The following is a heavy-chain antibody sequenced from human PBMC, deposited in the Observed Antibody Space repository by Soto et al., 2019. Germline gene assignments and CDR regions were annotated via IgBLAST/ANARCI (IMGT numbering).Heavy chain of an antibody. J-gene: IGHJ4*02. V-gene: IGHV4-34*01. CDR2: INHSGST. D-gene: IGHD3-22*01. Sequence: QVQLQQWGAGLLKPSETLSLTCAVYGGSFSGYYWSWIRQPPGKGLEWIGEINHSGSTNYNPSLKSRVTISVDTSKNQFSLKLSSVTAADTAVYYCARFRLPYYYDSSGYRSRSYYFDYWGQGTLVTVSS. CDR3: ARFRLPYYYDSSGYRSRSYYFDY. CDR1: GGSFSGYY.